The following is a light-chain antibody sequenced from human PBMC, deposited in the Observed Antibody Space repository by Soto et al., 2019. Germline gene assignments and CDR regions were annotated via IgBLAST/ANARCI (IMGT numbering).Light chain of an antibody. V-gene: IGKV3-15*01. CDR1: QGVSRD. CDR3: QQYNDWPRT. Sequence: EIKMTQSPDTLSVSPGERVALSCRASQGVSRDLAWYQQKPGQAPRLLIYHASTRATGIPARFSGTGSGTGFTLTISSVQSEEFSLYFCQQYNDWPRTFGQGARWKSN. J-gene: IGKJ1*01. CDR2: HAS.